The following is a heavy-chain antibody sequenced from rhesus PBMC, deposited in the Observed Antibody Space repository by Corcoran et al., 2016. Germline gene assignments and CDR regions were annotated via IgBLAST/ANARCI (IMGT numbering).Heavy chain of an antibody. Sequence: QVQLQESGPGLVKPSETLSLTCAVSVYSISSGYGWGWIRQPPGKGLEWIGQILGGSGSTHYNTALKSRVTVSKDTYKNQFSLRLTSVTAADTAVYYCLGSGWSGFWGQGVLVTVSS. V-gene: IGHV4-127*01. D-gene: IGHD6S26*01. CDR3: LGSGWSGF. J-gene: IGHJ4*01. CDR2: ILGGSGST. CDR1: VYSISSGYG.